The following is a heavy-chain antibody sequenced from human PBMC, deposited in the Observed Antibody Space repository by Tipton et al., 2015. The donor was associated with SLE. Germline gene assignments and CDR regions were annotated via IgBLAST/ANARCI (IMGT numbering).Heavy chain of an antibody. CDR1: GDSINSHY. D-gene: IGHD2-21*02. CDR2: VYPSGSI. Sequence: TLSLTCTVSGDSINSHYWSWIRQPAGKGLQWIGRVYPSGSINYNPSLKGRVTILLDPSTNQFSLKLSSVTAADTAVYYCAREEGDYYNYAWFDPWGQGTLVTVSP. J-gene: IGHJ5*02. CDR3: AREEGDYYNYAWFDP. V-gene: IGHV4-4*07.